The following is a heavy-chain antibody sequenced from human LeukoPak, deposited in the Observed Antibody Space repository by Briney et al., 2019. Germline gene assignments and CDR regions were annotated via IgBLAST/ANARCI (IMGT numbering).Heavy chain of an antibody. CDR3: ASGIAAAGMGYYYMDV. CDR2: INANSGGT. J-gene: IGHJ6*03. CDR1: GYTFTGYY. D-gene: IGHD6-13*01. V-gene: IGHV1-2*06. Sequence: GASVKVSCKASGYTFTGYYMHWVRQAPGQGLEWMGRINANSGGTNYAQKFQGRVTMTRDTSISTAYMELSRLRSDDTAVYYCASGIAAAGMGYYYMDVWGKGTTVTVSS.